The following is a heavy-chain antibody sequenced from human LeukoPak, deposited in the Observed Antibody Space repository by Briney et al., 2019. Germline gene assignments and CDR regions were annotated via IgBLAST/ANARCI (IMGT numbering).Heavy chain of an antibody. V-gene: IGHV4-59*11. CDR1: GGSISSHY. CDR2: IYYSGST. Sequence: SETLSLTCTVSGGSISSHYWSWIRQPPGKGLEWIGYIYYSGSTNYNPSLKSRVTISVDTSKSQFSLKLSSVTAADTAVYYCASNSSRGFGGLDWGQGTLVTVSS. J-gene: IGHJ4*02. CDR3: ASNSSRGFGGLD. D-gene: IGHD3-10*01.